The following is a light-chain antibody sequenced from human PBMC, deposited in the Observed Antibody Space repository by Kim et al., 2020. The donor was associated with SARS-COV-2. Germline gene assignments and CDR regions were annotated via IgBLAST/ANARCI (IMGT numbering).Light chain of an antibody. J-gene: IGKJ1*01. CDR1: QDISRY. V-gene: IGKV1-39*01. CDR3: QQPSSAPRT. CDR2: TAS. Sequence: DIQMTQSPSSLSASVGDRVTITCRASQDISRYLTWYQQKPGKAPKLLIYTASSLQSGLPSRFTGSGSETDFTLTITSLQPEDFATYYCQQPSSAPRTFGQGTKVDIK.